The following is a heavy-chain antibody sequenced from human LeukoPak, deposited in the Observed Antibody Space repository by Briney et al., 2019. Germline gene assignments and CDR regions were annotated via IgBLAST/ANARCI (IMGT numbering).Heavy chain of an antibody. V-gene: IGHV3-7*01. Sequence: GGSLRLSCAVSGFTFSSYWMNWVRQAPGKGLEWVASIKQDGSEKSYVDSVKGRLTISRDNAKNSLYLQMTSLRAEDTAVYYCARDGTAPGLYFDLWGQGTLVTVSS. D-gene: IGHD6-13*01. CDR1: GFTFSSYW. CDR2: IKQDGSEK. J-gene: IGHJ4*01. CDR3: ARDGTAPGLYFDL.